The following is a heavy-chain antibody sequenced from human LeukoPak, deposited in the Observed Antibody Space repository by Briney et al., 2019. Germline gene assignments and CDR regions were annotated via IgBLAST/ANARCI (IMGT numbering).Heavy chain of an antibody. Sequence: GGSLRLSCVASGFTFDDYAMHWVRQPPGKGLEWVSGISWNSGSIGYADSVKGRFTISRDNAKNSLYLQMNSLRAEDTALYYCAKDALSYYYDSSGYGAFDIWGQGTMVTVSS. V-gene: IGHV3-9*01. D-gene: IGHD3-22*01. J-gene: IGHJ3*02. CDR3: AKDALSYYYDSSGYGAFDI. CDR1: GFTFDDYA. CDR2: ISWNSGSI.